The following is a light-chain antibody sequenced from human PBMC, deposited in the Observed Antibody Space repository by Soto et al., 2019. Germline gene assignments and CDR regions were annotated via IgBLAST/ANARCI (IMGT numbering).Light chain of an antibody. CDR2: GAS. CDR3: QQYGSSPYT. J-gene: IGKJ2*01. CDR1: QSVSSSY. Sequence: EIVLTQSPGTLSLSPGERVTLSCRASQSVSSSYLAWYQQKPGQAPRLLIYGASSSATGIPDRFSGSGSGTDYPLTISRLEPDDIAVYYCQQYGSSPYTFGQGTKLEIK. V-gene: IGKV3-20*01.